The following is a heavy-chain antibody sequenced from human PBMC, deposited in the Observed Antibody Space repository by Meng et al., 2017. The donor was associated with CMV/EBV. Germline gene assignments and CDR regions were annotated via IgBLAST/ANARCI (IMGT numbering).Heavy chain of an antibody. CDR1: GYTFTSYD. CDR2: MNPNSGST. J-gene: IGHJ6*02. V-gene: IGHV1-8*03. D-gene: IGHD2-2*01. CDR3: ARDGGGYCNSTRCQGPYYYYGMDV. Sequence: ASVKVSCKASGYTFTSYDINWVRQATGQGLEWMGWMNPNSGSTGYAQKFQGRVTITRNTSISTAYMELSSLRSEDTAVYYCARDGGGYCNSTRCQGPYYYYGMDVWGQGTTVTVSS.